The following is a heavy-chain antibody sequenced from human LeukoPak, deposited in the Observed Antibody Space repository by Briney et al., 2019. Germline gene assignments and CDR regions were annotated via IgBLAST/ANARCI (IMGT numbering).Heavy chain of an antibody. J-gene: IGHJ4*02. Sequence: KSGGSLRLSCAASGFTFPNAWMHWFRQAPGKGLEWVGRIKGKSDGEATDYAAPVKGRFSISRDDSQYTLYLQMSSLKTEDTAVYYCTTDQGGDILTGCWGQGTLVTVSS. CDR1: GFTFPNAW. CDR3: TTDQGGDILTGC. CDR2: IKGKSDGEAT. D-gene: IGHD3-9*01. V-gene: IGHV3-15*01.